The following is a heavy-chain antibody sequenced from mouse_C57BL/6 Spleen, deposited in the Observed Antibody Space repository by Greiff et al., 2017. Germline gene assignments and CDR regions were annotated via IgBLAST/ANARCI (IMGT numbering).Heavy chain of an antibody. V-gene: IGHV14-4*01. D-gene: IGHD1-1*01. CDR2: IDPENGDT. J-gene: IGHJ3*01. Sequence: VQLQQSGAELVRPGASVKLSCTASGFNIKDDYMHWVKQRPEQGLEWIGWIDPENGDTEYASKFQGKATITADTSSHTAYLQLSSLTSEDTAVYYCTTPYYYGSSPPWVAYWGQGTLVTVSA. CDR1: GFNIKDDY. CDR3: TTPYYYGSSPPWVAY.